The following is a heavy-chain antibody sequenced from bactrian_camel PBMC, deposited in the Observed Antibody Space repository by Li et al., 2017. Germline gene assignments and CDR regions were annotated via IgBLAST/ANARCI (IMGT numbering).Heavy chain of an antibody. V-gene: IGHV3S1*01. CDR1: GFTFSGYW. D-gene: IGHD3*01. Sequence: HVQLVESGGDLVQPGGSLTLSCTASGFTFSGYWMYWVRQTPAKGLEWVSGVASNGGSTEYADSIVGRFTISRDNAKDTLYLQMNSLKIEDTAVYYCALGSSRQATMTARGKGTQVTVS. CDR2: VASNGGST. J-gene: IGHJ4*01.